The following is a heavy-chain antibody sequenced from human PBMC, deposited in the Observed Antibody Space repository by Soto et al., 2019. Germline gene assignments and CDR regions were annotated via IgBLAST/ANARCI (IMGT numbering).Heavy chain of an antibody. CDR1: GGSISSGGYY. Sequence: QVQLQESGPGLVKPSQTLSLTCTVSGGSISSGGYYWSWIRQHPGKGLEWIGYIYYSGSTYYNPYLKSRVTLSVDTSKNQFSLKLSSVTAADTAVYHCARDPGRYYYMDVWGKGTTVTVSS. CDR3: ARDPGRYYYMDV. CDR2: IYYSGST. J-gene: IGHJ6*03. V-gene: IGHV4-31*03.